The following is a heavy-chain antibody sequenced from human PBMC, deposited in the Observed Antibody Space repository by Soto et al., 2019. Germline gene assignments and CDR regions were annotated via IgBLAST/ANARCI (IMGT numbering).Heavy chain of an antibody. CDR1: GGTFSSYA. J-gene: IGHJ3*02. D-gene: IGHD4-17*01. V-gene: IGHV1-69*13. CDR3: ARDKGPTTVTADAFDI. Sequence: SVKVSCKASGGTFSSYAISWVRQAPGQGLEWMGGIIPIFGTANYAQKFQGRVTITADESTSTAYMELSSLRSEDTAVYYCARDKGPTTVTADAFDIWGQGTMVTVSS. CDR2: IIPIFGTA.